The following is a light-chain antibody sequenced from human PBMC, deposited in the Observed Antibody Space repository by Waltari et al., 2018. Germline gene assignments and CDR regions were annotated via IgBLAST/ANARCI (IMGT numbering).Light chain of an antibody. CDR3: HQYYSTPRT. J-gene: IGKJ1*01. Sequence: DFVMTQSPDSLAVSLGERATINCRSSQSVLSNNQNYLAWYQQKPGQPPKLLIYWASTRASGVPDRFGGSGSGTDFTLTISSLQAEDVAVYYCHQYYSTPRTFGQGTKVEI. V-gene: IGKV4-1*01. CDR1: QSVLSNNQNY. CDR2: WAS.